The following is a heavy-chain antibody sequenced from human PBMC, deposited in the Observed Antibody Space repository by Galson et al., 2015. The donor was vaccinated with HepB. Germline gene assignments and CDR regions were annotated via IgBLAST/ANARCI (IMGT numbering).Heavy chain of an antibody. Sequence: SLRLSCAASGFNFRRYGMHWVRQAPGKGLEWVAVVSYDGTNKKYADSVKGRFTISRDNARNTMSVEMRSLSVEDTAVYYCAKGDVAYTSSSGGCHHWGQGTLVTVSS. J-gene: IGHJ4*02. CDR3: AKGDVAYTSSSGGCHH. D-gene: IGHD2-21*01. V-gene: IGHV3-30*18. CDR1: GFNFRRYG. CDR2: VSYDGTNK.